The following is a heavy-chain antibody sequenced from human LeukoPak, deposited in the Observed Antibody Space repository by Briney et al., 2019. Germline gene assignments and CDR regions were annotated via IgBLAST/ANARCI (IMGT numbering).Heavy chain of an antibody. D-gene: IGHD5-12*01. CDR2: INHSGST. V-gene: IGHV4-34*01. J-gene: IGHJ3*01. Sequence: SETLSLTCAVYGGSFSGYYWSWIRQPPGKGLEWIGEINHSGSTNYNPSLKSRVTISVDMSRNQFSLKLTSLTATEMAVYYCARQVATKGEWAFDVWGQGTMVTVSS. CDR3: ARQVATKGEWAFDV. CDR1: GGSFSGYY.